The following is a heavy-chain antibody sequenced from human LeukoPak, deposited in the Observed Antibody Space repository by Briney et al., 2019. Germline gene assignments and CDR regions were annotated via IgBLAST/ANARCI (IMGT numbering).Heavy chain of an antibody. Sequence: GASVKVSCEASGYTFTTYGISWVRQAPGQGLEWMGWISGYNGNTNYAQKLQGRVTMTTDTSTSTAFMELRSLRSDDTAIYYCARSDFGGAADYWGQGTLVTVS. D-gene: IGHD4-23*01. J-gene: IGHJ4*02. V-gene: IGHV1-18*01. CDR3: ARSDFGGAADY. CDR1: GYTFTTYG. CDR2: ISGYNGNT.